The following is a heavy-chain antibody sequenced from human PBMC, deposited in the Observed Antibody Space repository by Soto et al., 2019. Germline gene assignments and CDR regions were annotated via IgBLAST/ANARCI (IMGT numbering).Heavy chain of an antibody. CDR2: IYYSGST. D-gene: IGHD2-8*01. V-gene: IGHV4-39*01. CDR3: ARLGYCTNGVCYTGDS. CDR1: GGSISSSSYY. J-gene: IGHJ5*01. Sequence: PSETLSLTCTVSGGSISSSSYYWGWIRQPPGKGLEWIGSIYYSGSTYYNPSLKSRVTISVDTSKNQFSLKLSSVTAADTAVYYCARLGYCTNGVCYTGDSWGQGTLVTVSS.